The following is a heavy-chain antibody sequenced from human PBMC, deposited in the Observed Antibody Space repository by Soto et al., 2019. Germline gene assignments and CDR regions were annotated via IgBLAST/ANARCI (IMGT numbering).Heavy chain of an antibody. CDR1: GYSFTSYW. CDR2: IYPGDSDT. J-gene: IGHJ4*02. CDR3: ARSPAYFDY. V-gene: IGHV5-51*01. Sequence: GESLKISCKGSGYSFTSYWISWVRQMPGKGLERMGMIYPGDSDTKYSPSFQGQVTISADKSISTAYLQWSSLKASDTAMYYCARSPAYFDYWGQGTPVTVSS. D-gene: IGHD2-2*01.